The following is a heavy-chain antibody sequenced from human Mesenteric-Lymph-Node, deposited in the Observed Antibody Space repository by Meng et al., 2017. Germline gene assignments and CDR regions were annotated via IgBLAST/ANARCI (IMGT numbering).Heavy chain of an antibody. J-gene: IGHJ4*02. CDR1: CCSISSSTYY. Sequence: QLQLHESGPGLVQPSETLSLTCTASCCSISSSTYYWGWIRQPPGKRLEWIGSIYYSGRTYYNPSLKSRVTMSVDTSKNQFSLKLSSVTAAGTAVYYCARLWFGERPPDYWGQGTLVTVSS. V-gene: IGHV4-39*01. D-gene: IGHD3-10*01. CDR3: ARLWFGERPPDY. CDR2: IYYSGRT.